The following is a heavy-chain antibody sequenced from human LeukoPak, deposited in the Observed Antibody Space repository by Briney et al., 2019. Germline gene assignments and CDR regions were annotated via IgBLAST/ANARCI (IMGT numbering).Heavy chain of an antibody. CDR3: ARRVAGTLEH. CDR2: ISSSSSYT. Sequence: AAGSLRLSCAASGFTFSDYYMSWIRQAPGKGLEWVSYISSSSSYTNYADSVKGRFTISRDNAKNSLYLQMNSLRAEDTAVYYCARRVAGTLEHWGQGTLVTVSS. J-gene: IGHJ1*01. CDR1: GFTFSDYY. D-gene: IGHD6-19*01. V-gene: IGHV3-11*06.